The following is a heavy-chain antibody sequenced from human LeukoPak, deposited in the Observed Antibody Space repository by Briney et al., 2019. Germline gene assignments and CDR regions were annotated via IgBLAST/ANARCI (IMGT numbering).Heavy chain of an antibody. CDR3: ARWGGYASGWYWGPFDF. D-gene: IGHD6-19*01. Sequence: SVKVSCTASGVSFRRHAISWVRLAPGQGLEWMGGVTSGTTNYAQKFQCRVTITTDESTSRAYMELNSLTSADTAVYYCARWGGYASGWYWGPFDFWGQGTLVTVSS. CDR1: GVSFRRHA. J-gene: IGHJ4*02. V-gene: IGHV1-69*05. CDR2: VTSGTT.